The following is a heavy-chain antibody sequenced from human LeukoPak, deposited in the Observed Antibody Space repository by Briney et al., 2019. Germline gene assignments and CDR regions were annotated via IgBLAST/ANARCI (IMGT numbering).Heavy chain of an antibody. CDR3: ARARGNSWYSDY. J-gene: IGHJ4*02. CDR1: KFTFSSFS. V-gene: IGHV3-23*01. D-gene: IGHD6-13*01. Sequence: GGSLRLSCAASKFTFSSFSMSWVRQAPGKGLEWVSAISGSGGSTYYADSVKGRFTISRDNAKNSLYLQVNSLTAEDTAVYYCARARGNSWYSDYWGQGTLVTVSS. CDR2: ISGSGGST.